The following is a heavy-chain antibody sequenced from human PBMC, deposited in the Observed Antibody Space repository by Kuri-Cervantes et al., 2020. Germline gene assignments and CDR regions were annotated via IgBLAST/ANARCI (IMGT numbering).Heavy chain of an antibody. V-gene: IGHV4-59*08. CDR2: VYYSGST. J-gene: IGHJ4*02. CDR1: GGSISSYY. CDR3: ASTVTVGTTGYLDY. D-gene: IGHD1-26*01. Sequence: SETLSLTCTVSGGSISSYYWTWIRQPPGKGLEWIGYVYYSGSTNYNPSLKSRVTISVDTSKNQFSLKLSSVTAADTAVYYCASTVTVGTTGYLDYWGQGTLVTVSS.